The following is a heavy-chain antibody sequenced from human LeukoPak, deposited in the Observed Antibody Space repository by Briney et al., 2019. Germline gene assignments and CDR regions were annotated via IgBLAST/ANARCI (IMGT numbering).Heavy chain of an antibody. CDR3: ARHVAAAGPYPYAFEI. CDR1: GGSISSYY. Sequence: SETLSLTCTVSGGSISSYYWSWIRQPAGKGLEWIGRIYTSGSTNYNPSLKSRVTMSVDTSRNHFSLKLSSVTAADTAVYYCARHVAAAGPYPYAFEIWGQGTVVTVSS. J-gene: IGHJ3*02. CDR2: IYTSGST. D-gene: IGHD6-13*01. V-gene: IGHV4-4*07.